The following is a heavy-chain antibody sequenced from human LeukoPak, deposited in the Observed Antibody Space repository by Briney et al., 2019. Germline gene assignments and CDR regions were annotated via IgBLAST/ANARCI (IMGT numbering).Heavy chain of an antibody. CDR3: ARDPSGLYGGNFYYYYMDA. Sequence: SVKVSCKASGYTFTSYYMHWVRQAPGKGLEWMGGIIPIFGTANYAQKFQGRVTITADKSTSTAYMELSSLRSEDTAVYYCARDPSGLYGGNFYYYYMDAWGKGTTVTVSS. CDR2: IIPIFGTA. J-gene: IGHJ6*03. CDR1: GYTFTSYY. V-gene: IGHV1-69*06. D-gene: IGHD4-23*01.